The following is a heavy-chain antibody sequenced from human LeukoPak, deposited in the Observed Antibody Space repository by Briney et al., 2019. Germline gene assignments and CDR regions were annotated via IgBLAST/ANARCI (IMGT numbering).Heavy chain of an antibody. J-gene: IGHJ4*02. CDR1: GFTFSSYS. CDR2: ISSRSSYI. V-gene: IGHV3-21*01. Sequence: KPGGSLRLSCAASGFTFSSYSMNWVRQAPGKGLEWVSSISSRSSYIYYADSVKGRFTISRDNAKNSLYLQMNSLRAEDTAVYYCAREDRGSYYFDYWGQGTLVTVSS. D-gene: IGHD2-15*01. CDR3: AREDRGSYYFDY.